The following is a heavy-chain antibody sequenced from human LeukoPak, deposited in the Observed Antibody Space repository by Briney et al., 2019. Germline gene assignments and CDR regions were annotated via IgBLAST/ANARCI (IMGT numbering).Heavy chain of an antibody. CDR2: IKQDGSEK. CDR3: AREDHHTWNRKVGLDY. CDR1: GFTFSSYW. V-gene: IGHV3-7*01. D-gene: IGHD1-20*01. Sequence: GGSLRLSCAASGFTFSSYWMSWVRQAPGKGLEWVANIKQDGSEKYYVDSVKGRFTISRDNAKNSLYLQMNSLRAEDTAVYYCAREDHHTWNRKVGLDYWGQGTLVTVSS. J-gene: IGHJ4*02.